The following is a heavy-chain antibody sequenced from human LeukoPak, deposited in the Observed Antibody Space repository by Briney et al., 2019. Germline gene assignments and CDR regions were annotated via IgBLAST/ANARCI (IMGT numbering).Heavy chain of an antibody. Sequence: GGSLRLSCAASGFTFSSYAMSWVRQAPGKGLQWVSDIYSGGDTFYADSVKGRFIISRHNSKSTLYLQMNSLRAEDTAVYYCARASYTSGWRGAFDIWGHGTMVTVSS. V-gene: IGHV3-53*04. CDR2: IYSGGDT. CDR3: ARASYTSGWRGAFDI. J-gene: IGHJ3*02. D-gene: IGHD6-19*01. CDR1: GFTFSSYA.